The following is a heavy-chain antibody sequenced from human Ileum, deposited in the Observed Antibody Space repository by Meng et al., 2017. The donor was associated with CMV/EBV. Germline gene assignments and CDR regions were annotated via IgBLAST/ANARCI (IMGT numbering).Heavy chain of an antibody. CDR3: ARGGGELRGPFDY. CDR2: ISSNGGST. V-gene: IGHV3-64*02. D-gene: IGHD1-26*01. J-gene: IGHJ4*02. Sequence: ADSGFTFSSYAMHWVRQAPGKGLEYVSAISSNGGSTYYADSVKGRFTISRDNSKNTLYLQMGSLRAEDMAVYYCARGGGELRGPFDYWGQGTLVTVSS. CDR1: GFTFSSYA.